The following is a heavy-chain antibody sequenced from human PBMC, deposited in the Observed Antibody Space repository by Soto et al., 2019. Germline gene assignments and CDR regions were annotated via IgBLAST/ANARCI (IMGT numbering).Heavy chain of an antibody. CDR2: IYYSGST. J-gene: IGHJ6*02. CDR3: ARARPSLPYDYGDYVDYYYYYGMDV. V-gene: IGHV4-31*03. Sequence: QVQLQESGPGLVKPSQTLSLTCTVSGGSISSGGYYWSWIRQHPGKGLEWIGYIYYSGSTYYNPSLKSRVTISVDPSKNQFSLKLSSVTAADTAVYYCARARPSLPYDYGDYVDYYYYYGMDVWGQGTTVTVSS. CDR1: GGSISSGGYY. D-gene: IGHD4-17*01.